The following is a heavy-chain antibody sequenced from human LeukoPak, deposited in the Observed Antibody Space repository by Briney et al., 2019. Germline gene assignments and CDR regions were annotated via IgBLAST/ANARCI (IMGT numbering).Heavy chain of an antibody. J-gene: IGHJ5*02. CDR3: ARRKNTAIAMVRGVRGGLNWFDP. V-gene: IGHV4-34*01. Sequence: SETLSLTCAVYGGSFSGYYWSWIRQPPGKGLEWIGEINHSGSTNYNPSLKSRVTISVDTSKNQFSLKLSSVTAADTAVYYCARRKNTAIAMVRGVRGGLNWFDPWGREPWSPSPQ. CDR1: GGSFSGYY. CDR2: INHSGST. D-gene: IGHD3-10*01.